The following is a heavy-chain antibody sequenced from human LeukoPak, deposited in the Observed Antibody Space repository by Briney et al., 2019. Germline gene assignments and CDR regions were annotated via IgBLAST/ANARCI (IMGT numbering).Heavy chain of an antibody. Sequence: SETLSLTCAVSGGSISSRNWWSWVRQPPGKGLEWIGYIYYSGSTNYNPSLKSRVTISIDTSKNQFSLKLSSVTAADTAVYYCARGPRVYCTGGSCYELDYWGQGTLVTVSS. CDR2: IYYSGST. CDR1: GGSISSRNW. V-gene: IGHV4-4*02. CDR3: ARGPRVYCTGGSCYELDY. J-gene: IGHJ4*02. D-gene: IGHD2-15*01.